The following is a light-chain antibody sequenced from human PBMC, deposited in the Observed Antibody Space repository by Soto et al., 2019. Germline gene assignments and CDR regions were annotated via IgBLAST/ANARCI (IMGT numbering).Light chain of an antibody. Sequence: DIQMTQSPSSVSASVGDRVTITCRASQGISSWLAWYQQKPGKAPKLLIYAASSLQSGVPSRFSGCGSRTYFTLTIRSLQTEDFATYCRQQANSYPFTFGQGTRLEIK. CDR2: AAS. V-gene: IGKV1-12*02. CDR3: QQANSYPFT. CDR1: QGISSW. J-gene: IGKJ5*01.